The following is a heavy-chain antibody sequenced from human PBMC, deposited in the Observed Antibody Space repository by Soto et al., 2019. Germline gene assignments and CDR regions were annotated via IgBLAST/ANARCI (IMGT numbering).Heavy chain of an antibody. J-gene: IGHJ6*02. D-gene: IGHD3-10*01. CDR1: GGYFMGGSYS. V-gene: IGHV4-61*01. CDR3: ARGVGFGYYYYHMDL. CDR2: VYHTGRT. Sequence: SVTQSLPWTVSGGYFMGGSYSCSWIRQPPGRGLEWIGYVYHTGRTSYNPSLKSRVSISIDTSKNQFSLKLTSVTAADTAVYYCARGVGFGYYYYHMDLWGQGTTVTVSS.